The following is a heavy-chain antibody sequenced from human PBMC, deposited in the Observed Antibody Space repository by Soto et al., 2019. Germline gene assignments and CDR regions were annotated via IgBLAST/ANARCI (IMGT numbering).Heavy chain of an antibody. CDR1: GGTFSSYA. CDR2: IIPIFGTA. Sequence: SVKVSCKASGGTFSSYAISWVRQAPGQGLEWMGGIIPIFGTANYAQKFQGRVTITADESTSTAYMELSSLRSEDTAVYYCASSYYDSSGYYSYYFDYWGQGTLVTVSS. D-gene: IGHD3-22*01. CDR3: ASSYYDSSGYYSYYFDY. V-gene: IGHV1-69*13. J-gene: IGHJ4*02.